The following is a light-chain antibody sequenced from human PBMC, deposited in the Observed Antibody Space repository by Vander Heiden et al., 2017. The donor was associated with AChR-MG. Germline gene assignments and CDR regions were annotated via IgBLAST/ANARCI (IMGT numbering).Light chain of an antibody. Sequence: DTQMTLSPPSLSASVGDRVIITCQASQDISNHLNWYQQKPGKAPKLLIYHASNLETGVPSRFSGSGSGTDFTFTISSLQPEDIAIYYCQQYDNLPYTFGQGTKLEIK. CDR2: HAS. CDR1: QDISNH. V-gene: IGKV1-33*01. CDR3: QQYDNLPYT. J-gene: IGKJ2*01.